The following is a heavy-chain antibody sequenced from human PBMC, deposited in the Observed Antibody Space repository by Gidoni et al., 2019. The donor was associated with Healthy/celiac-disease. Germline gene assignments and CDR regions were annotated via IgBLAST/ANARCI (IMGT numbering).Heavy chain of an antibody. Sequence: QVQLVESGGGGVQPGRSLSLSCAASGFTFSSYGMHWVRQAPGKGLEWVAVISYDGSNKYYADSVKGRFTISRDNSKNTLYLQMNSLRAEDTAVYYCAYAFDIWGQGTMVTVSS. CDR2: ISYDGSNK. J-gene: IGHJ3*02. CDR3: AYAFDI. CDR1: GFTFSSYG. V-gene: IGHV3-30*03.